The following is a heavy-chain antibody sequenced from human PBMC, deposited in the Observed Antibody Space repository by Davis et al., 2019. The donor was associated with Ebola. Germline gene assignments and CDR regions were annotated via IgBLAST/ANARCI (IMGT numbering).Heavy chain of an antibody. CDR1: GYTFTSYD. CDR2: MNPNSGNT. J-gene: IGHJ6*04. Sequence: AASVKVSCKASGYTFTSYDINWVRQATGQGLEWMGWMNPNSGNTGYAQKFQGRVTITRDMSTSTAYMELSSLRSEDTAVYYCAAPGATTVTSEWGSGYYYGMDVWGKGTTVTVSS. V-gene: IGHV1-8*01. D-gene: IGHD4-17*01. CDR3: AAPGATTVTSEWGSGYYYGMDV.